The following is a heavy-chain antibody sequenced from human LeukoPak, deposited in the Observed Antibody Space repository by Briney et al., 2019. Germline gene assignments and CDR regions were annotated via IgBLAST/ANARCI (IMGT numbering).Heavy chain of an antibody. J-gene: IGHJ4*02. Sequence: KSSETLSLTCTVSGDSINSLDLWGWVLQPPGKGLEWIGEMYLSGTTHSNPSVKSRVTISIDKSKNQFFLNLSSVTAADTAVYYCAGLVGRYSSGLYYYYFDYWGQGTLVTVSS. CDR1: GDSINSLDL. D-gene: IGHD3-22*01. V-gene: IGHV4-4*02. CDR3: AGLVGRYSSGLYYYYFDY. CDR2: MYLSGTT.